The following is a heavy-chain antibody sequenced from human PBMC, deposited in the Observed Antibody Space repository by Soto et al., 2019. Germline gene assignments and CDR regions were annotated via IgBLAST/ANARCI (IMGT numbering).Heavy chain of an antibody. CDR3: AKSFCSSSSCFFVWVGP. CDR2: ISGSGTPQ. CDR1: GFTFSNYA. Sequence: GGSLRLSCAASGFTFSNYAMGWVRQAQGKGLKWLSLISGSGTPQLYEESGKGRFSVPRDNSKNTLFLEINNLRVDDTAIYYCAKSFCSSSSCFFVWVGPWGPGTLVTVPS. V-gene: IGHV3-23*01. J-gene: IGHJ5*02. D-gene: IGHD2-2*01.